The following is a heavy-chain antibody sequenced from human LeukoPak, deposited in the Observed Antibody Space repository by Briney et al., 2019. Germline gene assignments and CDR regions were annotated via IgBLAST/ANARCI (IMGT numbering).Heavy chain of an antibody. D-gene: IGHD6-19*01. Sequence: PSETLSLTCTVSGGSISSYYWSWIRQPPGKGLEWIGYIYYSGSTNYNPSLKSRVTISVDTSKNQFSLRLSSVTAADTVVYYCARESIAVAGIYYFDYWGQGILVTVSS. J-gene: IGHJ4*02. V-gene: IGHV4-59*01. CDR1: GGSISSYY. CDR2: IYYSGST. CDR3: ARESIAVAGIYYFDY.